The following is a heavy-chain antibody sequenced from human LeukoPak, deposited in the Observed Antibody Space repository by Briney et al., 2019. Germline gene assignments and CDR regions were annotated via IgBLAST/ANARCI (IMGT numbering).Heavy chain of an antibody. D-gene: IGHD5-24*01. J-gene: IGHJ4*02. Sequence: ASVKVSCKASGYTFTSYGISWVRQAPGQGLEWMGWISAYNGNTNYAQKLQGRVTMTTDTSTSTAYMELSRLRSDDTAVYYCARSVEMATLGTYYFDYWGQGTLVTVSS. CDR3: ARSVEMATLGTYYFDY. CDR1: GYTFTSYG. CDR2: ISAYNGNT. V-gene: IGHV1-18*01.